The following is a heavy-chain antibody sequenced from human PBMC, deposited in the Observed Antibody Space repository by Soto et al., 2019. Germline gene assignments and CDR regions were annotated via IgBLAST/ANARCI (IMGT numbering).Heavy chain of an antibody. D-gene: IGHD3-10*01. CDR2: IYDSGST. CDR3: ARKQAGYFYGIDY. V-gene: IGHV4-31*03. CDR1: GGSITSGGYY. J-gene: IGHJ4*02. Sequence: QVQLQESGPGLVKPSQTLSLTCTVSGGSITSGGYYWSWIRQHPGKGLERLGYIYDSGSTFYNPSLKSRITLSVDTSKNQFSLKLSSVTVADTAVYFCARKQAGYFYGIDYWGQGTLVTVSS.